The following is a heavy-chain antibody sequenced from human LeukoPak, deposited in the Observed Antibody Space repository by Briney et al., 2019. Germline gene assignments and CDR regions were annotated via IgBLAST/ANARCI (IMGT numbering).Heavy chain of an antibody. Sequence: GGSLRLSCAASEFSVGSNYMTWVRQAPGKGLEWVAFIRYDGSNEYYADSVKGRFTISRDNSKNTLYLQMNSLKAEDTAVYYCAKDGDDCIEHWGQGTLVSVSS. D-gene: IGHD3-22*01. V-gene: IGHV3-30*02. CDR3: AKDGDDCIEH. CDR1: EFSVGSNY. CDR2: IRYDGSNE. J-gene: IGHJ4*02.